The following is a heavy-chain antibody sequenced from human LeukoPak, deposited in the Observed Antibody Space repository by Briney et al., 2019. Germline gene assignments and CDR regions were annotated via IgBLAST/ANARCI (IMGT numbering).Heavy chain of an antibody. V-gene: IGHV3-48*01. Sequence: GGSLRLSCAASGFTFSSYSMSWVRQAPGKGLEWVSYISSSSSTIYYADSVKGRFTISRDNAKNSLYLQMNSLRAGDTAVYYCARDGYYYDSSGYSEVWGQGALVTVSS. J-gene: IGHJ4*02. CDR1: GFTFSSYS. CDR3: ARDGYYYDSSGYSEV. D-gene: IGHD3-22*01. CDR2: ISSSSSTI.